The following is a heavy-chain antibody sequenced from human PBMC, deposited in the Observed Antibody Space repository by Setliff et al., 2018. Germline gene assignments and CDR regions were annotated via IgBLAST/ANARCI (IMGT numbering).Heavy chain of an antibody. J-gene: IGHJ4*02. Sequence: SETLSLTCTVSGDVISTQYWSWIRQPPGKGLEWIGYIYHTGNTNYNPSLESRVTISADTSKNQFSLKLSSVTAADTAVYYCARDRVVVLAGRRGFYFDYWGQGTLVTVSS. CDR2: IYHTGNT. V-gene: IGHV4-59*11. CDR3: ARDRVVVLAGRRGFYFDY. D-gene: IGHD2-15*01. CDR1: GDVISTQY.